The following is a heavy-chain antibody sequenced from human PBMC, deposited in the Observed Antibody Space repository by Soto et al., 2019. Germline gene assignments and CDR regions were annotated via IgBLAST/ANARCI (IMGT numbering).Heavy chain of an antibody. CDR2: IYYSGNP. CDR3: ASRGSGWTDWYFDL. J-gene: IGHJ2*01. Sequence: QVQLQESGPGLVKPSETLSLTCTVSGGSISGHYWSWIRQPPGKGLEWIGYIYYSGNPDYNPSLTVRVPISVDTSKNQFSLELTSVTPADTPVYYCASRGSGWTDWYFDLWGRGTLVTVSS. V-gene: IGHV4-59*08. CDR1: GGSISGHY. D-gene: IGHD6-19*01.